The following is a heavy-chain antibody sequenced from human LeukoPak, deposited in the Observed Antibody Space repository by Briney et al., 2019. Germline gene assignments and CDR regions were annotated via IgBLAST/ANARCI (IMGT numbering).Heavy chain of an antibody. D-gene: IGHD3-22*01. J-gene: IGHJ5*02. CDR1: GGSISSGGYS. Sequence: SQTLSLTCTVSGGSISSGGYSWSWIRQHPGKGLEWIGYIYYSGSTYYNPSLKSRVTISVDTPKNQFSLKLSSVTAADTAVYYCARHSSGYYYGGWFDPWGQGTLVTVSS. V-gene: IGHV4-31*03. CDR3: ARHSSGYYYGGWFDP. CDR2: IYYSGST.